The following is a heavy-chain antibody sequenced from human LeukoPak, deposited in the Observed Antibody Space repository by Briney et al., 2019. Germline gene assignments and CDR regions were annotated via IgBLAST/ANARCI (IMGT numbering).Heavy chain of an antibody. CDR2: ISPDGSTT. Sequence: GGSLRLSCAASGFTFSSYWMHWVRQAPGKGLVWVSRISPDGSTTGHADSVKGRFATSRDNAKNTLFLQMNSLRAEDTAVYYCTRDFDFSSAIWGQGTLVTVSS. D-gene: IGHD3-3*01. CDR3: TRDFDFSSAI. CDR1: GFTFSSYW. J-gene: IGHJ4*02. V-gene: IGHV3-74*01.